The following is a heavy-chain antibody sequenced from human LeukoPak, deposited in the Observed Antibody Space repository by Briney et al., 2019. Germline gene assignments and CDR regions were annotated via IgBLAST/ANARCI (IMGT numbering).Heavy chain of an antibody. V-gene: IGHV3-9*03. D-gene: IGHD3-22*01. J-gene: IGHJ3*02. CDR3: AKEKLPYYYDSSGYLLYDAFDI. Sequence: GGSLRLSCAASGFTVSSNYMSWVRQAPGKGLEWVSGISWNSGSIGYADSVKGRFTISRDNAKNSLYLQMNSLRAEDMALYYCAKEKLPYYYDSSGYLLYDAFDIWGQGTMVTVYS. CDR2: ISWNSGSI. CDR1: GFTVSSNY.